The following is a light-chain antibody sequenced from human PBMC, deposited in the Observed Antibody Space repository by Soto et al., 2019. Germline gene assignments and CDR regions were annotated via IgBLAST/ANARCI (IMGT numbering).Light chain of an antibody. V-gene: IGLV4-69*01. CDR2: LNSDGSH. J-gene: IGLJ2*01. Sequence: QPVLTQSPSASASLGASVKLTCTLCSGHSSYAIAWHQQQPEKGPRYLMKLNSDGSHSKGDGIPDRFSGSSSGAERYLTISSLQSEDEADYYCQTWDTGIVVFGGGTKLTVL. CDR1: SGHSSYA. CDR3: QTWDTGIVV.